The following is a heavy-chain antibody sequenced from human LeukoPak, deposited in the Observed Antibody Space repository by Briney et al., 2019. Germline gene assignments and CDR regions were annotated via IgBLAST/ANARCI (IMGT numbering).Heavy chain of an antibody. CDR2: IHYSGGT. J-gene: IGHJ5*02. CDR1: GGSINSYY. D-gene: IGHD6-13*01. CDR3: ARRRAEGGSNGHYNWFDP. Sequence: KPSETLSLTCTVSGGSINSYYWGWIRQPPGEGLEWIGYIHYSGGTRYNPSLQSRATISVDTSKNQFSLNLSSVTAADTAVYYCARRRAEGGSNGHYNWFDPWGQGTLVTVSS. V-gene: IGHV4-59*08.